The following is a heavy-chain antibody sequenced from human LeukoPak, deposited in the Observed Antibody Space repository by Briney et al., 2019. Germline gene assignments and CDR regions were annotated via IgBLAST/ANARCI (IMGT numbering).Heavy chain of an antibody. J-gene: IGHJ4*02. Sequence: KASETLSLTCTVSGGSISSYYWSWIRQPPGKGLEWIGYIYYSGSTNYNPSLKSRVTISVDTSKNQFSLKLSSVTAADTAVYYCARGGIHYYGSGPSDYWGQGTLVTVSS. CDR1: GGSISSYY. CDR2: IYYSGST. V-gene: IGHV4-59*01. CDR3: ARGGIHYYGSGPSDY. D-gene: IGHD3-10*01.